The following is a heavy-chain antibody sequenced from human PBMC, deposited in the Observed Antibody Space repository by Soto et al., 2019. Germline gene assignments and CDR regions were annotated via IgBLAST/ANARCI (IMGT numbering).Heavy chain of an antibody. CDR3: ARSYYYDSSSYYYTNDFAFDY. D-gene: IGHD3-22*01. V-gene: IGHV4-31*03. J-gene: IGHJ4*02. Sequence: SETLSLTCTVSGGSITDYYWNWIRQHPGKGLEWIGYIFYSGSTYYNPSLKSRVTISVDTSKNQFSLKLSSVTAADTAVYYCARSYYYDSSSYYYTNDFAFDYWGQGTLVTVSS. CDR1: GGSITDYY. CDR2: IFYSGST.